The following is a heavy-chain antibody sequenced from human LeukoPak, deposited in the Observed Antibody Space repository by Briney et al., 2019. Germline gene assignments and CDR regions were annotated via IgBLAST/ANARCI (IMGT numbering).Heavy chain of an antibody. Sequence: ASVKVSCKASGYTFTGYYMHWVRQVPGQGLEWMGWINPNSGGTNYAQKFQGRVTMTRDTSISTAYMELSRLRSDDTAVYYCAKNMVRGANYYYYMDVWGKGTTVTISS. J-gene: IGHJ6*03. CDR1: GYTFTGYY. V-gene: IGHV1-2*02. CDR2: INPNSGGT. CDR3: AKNMVRGANYYYYMDV. D-gene: IGHD3-10*01.